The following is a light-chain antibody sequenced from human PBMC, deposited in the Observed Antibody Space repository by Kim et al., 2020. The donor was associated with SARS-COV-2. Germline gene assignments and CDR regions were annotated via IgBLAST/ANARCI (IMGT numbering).Light chain of an antibody. V-gene: IGKV3-11*01. Sequence: LPLSPGERATLSCRASQTVRTSFAWYQQKPGQAPRLLIYDTSNRATGIPAKFSGSGSGTDFTLTISSLEPADSAVYYCQQRANWLFGQGTKLEI. CDR3: QQRANWL. CDR2: DTS. J-gene: IGKJ2*01. CDR1: QTVRTS.